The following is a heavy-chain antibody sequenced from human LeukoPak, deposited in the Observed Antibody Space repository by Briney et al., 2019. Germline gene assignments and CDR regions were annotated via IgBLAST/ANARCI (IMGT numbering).Heavy chain of an antibody. CDR1: GFAFSSQD. CDR2: ISDSGGRT. CDR3: AKDARRTSGWYFFDY. V-gene: IGHV3-23*01. D-gene: IGHD6-19*01. Sequence: PGGSLGLSCAASGFAFSSQDMGWVRQAPGKGLEWVSAISDSGGRTYYADSVRGRFTISRDNSKNILFLQMNSLRAEDTAVYYCAKDARRTSGWYFFDYWGQGTLVTVSS. J-gene: IGHJ4*02.